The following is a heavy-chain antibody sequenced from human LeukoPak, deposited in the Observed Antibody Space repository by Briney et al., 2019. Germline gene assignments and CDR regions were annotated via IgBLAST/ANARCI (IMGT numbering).Heavy chain of an antibody. Sequence: ASVKVSCKASGYTFTGYYMHWVRQAPGQGLEWMGWINPNSGGTNNAQKFQGRVTMTRDTSISTAYMELRSLRSDDTAVYYCARDSSEWSMDYWGQGTLVTVSS. J-gene: IGHJ4*02. CDR1: GYTFTGYY. V-gene: IGHV1-2*02. CDR3: ARDSSEWSMDY. D-gene: IGHD3-22*01. CDR2: INPNSGGT.